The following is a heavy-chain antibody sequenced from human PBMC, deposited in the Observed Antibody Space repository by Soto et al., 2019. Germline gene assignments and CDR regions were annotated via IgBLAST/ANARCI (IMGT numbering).Heavy chain of an antibody. Sequence: SETLSLICTVSGGSISSSSYYWGWIRQPPGKGLDWIASIYDTGDTYYNPSLKSRVTISVDTSKKQFSLKLSSVTAADTAVYYCASRVAVAAYYFDDWGQGSLVTSPQ. CDR3: ASRVAVAAYYFDD. CDR2: IYDTGDT. V-gene: IGHV4-39*01. J-gene: IGHJ4*02. CDR1: GGSISSSSYY. D-gene: IGHD6-19*01.